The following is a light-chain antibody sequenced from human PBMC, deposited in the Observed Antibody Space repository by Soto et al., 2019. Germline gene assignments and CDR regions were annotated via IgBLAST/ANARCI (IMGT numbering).Light chain of an antibody. J-gene: IGLJ3*02. CDR2: ANT. CDR3: QSYDSSLSGYV. Sequence: QSALTQPPSVSGAPGQRVTISCTGSSSNIGAGYEVHWYQQLPGTAPKLLIYANTNRPSGVPDRFSGSKSGTSASLAITGLQAEDEADYYCQSYDSSLSGYVFGGGTQLTVL. V-gene: IGLV1-40*01. CDR1: SSNIGAGYE.